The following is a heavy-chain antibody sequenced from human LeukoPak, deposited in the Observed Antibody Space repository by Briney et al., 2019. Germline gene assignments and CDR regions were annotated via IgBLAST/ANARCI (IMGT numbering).Heavy chain of an antibody. Sequence: PSETLSLTCTVSGGYISSYYWSWIRQPPGKGLEWIGSIYYSGSTYYNPSLKSRVTISVDTSKNQFSLKLSSVTAADTAVYYCARIYCSSTSCNGEGFDPWGQGTLVTVSS. D-gene: IGHD2-2*01. CDR3: ARIYCSSTSCNGEGFDP. CDR2: IYYSGST. J-gene: IGHJ5*02. CDR1: GGYISSYY. V-gene: IGHV4-39*01.